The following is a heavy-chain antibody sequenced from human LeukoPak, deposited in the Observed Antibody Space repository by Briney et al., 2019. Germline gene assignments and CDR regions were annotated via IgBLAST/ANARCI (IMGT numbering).Heavy chain of an antibody. V-gene: IGHV4-4*09. Sequence: SEILSLTCTVSRGSISGSIRSYYWSWLRQPPGKGLEWIGYISTSGSINDNPSLRSRLTISVDTSRNHFFLNLSSVTAADTAVYYCARIPLGYSGAYYFDYWGQGTLVTVS. CDR3: ARIPLGYSGAYYFDY. CDR1: RGSISGSIRSYY. CDR2: ISTSGSI. J-gene: IGHJ4*02. D-gene: IGHD5-12*01.